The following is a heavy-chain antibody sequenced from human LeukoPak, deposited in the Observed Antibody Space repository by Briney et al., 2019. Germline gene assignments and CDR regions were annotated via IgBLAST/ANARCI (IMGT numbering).Heavy chain of an antibody. CDR2: IYPGDSDT. Sequence: GESLNICWKGSGCSFKDYWIGWVRRLPGKGLEWMGIIYPGDSDTRYSPSFQGQVTISADKSISTAYLQWSSLKASDTAMYYCARQRGYSYGPYWYFDLWGRGTLVTVSS. J-gene: IGHJ2*01. D-gene: IGHD5-18*01. CDR1: GCSFKDYW. V-gene: IGHV5-51*01. CDR3: ARQRGYSYGPYWYFDL.